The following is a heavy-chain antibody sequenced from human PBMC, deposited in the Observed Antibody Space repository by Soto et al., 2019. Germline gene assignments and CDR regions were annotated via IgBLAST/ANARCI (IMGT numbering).Heavy chain of an antibody. V-gene: IGHV3-48*02. Sequence: EMQLVESGGGLVQPGESLRLSCAASGFTFSAYSMNWVRQAPGKGLEWISYITGSSATIYYADSVKGRFTISRDNAKNSLYLQMNSLRDEATAIYFCARDNGMAGSFDPWGQGTLVTVSS. CDR2: ITGSSATI. CDR3: ARDNGMAGSFDP. D-gene: IGHD2-8*01. J-gene: IGHJ5*02. CDR1: GFTFSAYS.